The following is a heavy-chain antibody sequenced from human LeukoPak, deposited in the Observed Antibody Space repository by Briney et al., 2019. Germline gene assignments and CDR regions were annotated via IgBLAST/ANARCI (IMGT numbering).Heavy chain of an antibody. CDR2: LYCSGSI. CDR3: ARTYYYDSSGSPHAFDI. CDR1: GGSISSSY. V-gene: IGHV4-59*08. J-gene: IGHJ3*02. Sequence: SEALSLTCTVSGGSISSSYWSWIRQPPGEGLEWIGYLYCSGSINYNPSLKSRVTISVDTSKNQFSLKLSSVTAADTAVYYCARTYYYDSSGSPHAFDIWGQGTMVTVSS. D-gene: IGHD3-22*01.